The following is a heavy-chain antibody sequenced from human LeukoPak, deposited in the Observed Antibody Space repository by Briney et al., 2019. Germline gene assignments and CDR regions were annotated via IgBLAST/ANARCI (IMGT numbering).Heavy chain of an antibody. J-gene: IGHJ4*02. CDR1: GYTFIGYY. Sequence: GASVKVSCKASGYTFIGYYMHWVRQAPGQGLEWMGWINPNSGGTNYAQKFQGRVTMTRDTSISTAYMELSRLRSDDTAVYYCARGVHYYGSGSYRYWGQGTLVTVSS. D-gene: IGHD3-10*01. CDR2: INPNSGGT. CDR3: ARGVHYYGSGSYRY. V-gene: IGHV1-2*02.